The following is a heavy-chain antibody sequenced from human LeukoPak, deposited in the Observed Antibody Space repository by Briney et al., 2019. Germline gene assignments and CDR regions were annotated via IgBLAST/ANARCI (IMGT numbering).Heavy chain of an antibody. D-gene: IGHD1-26*01. CDR1: GFTFSSYA. CDR3: AREDPVGATALDY. CDR2: ISVTAGST. J-gene: IGHJ4*02. V-gene: IGHV3-23*01. Sequence: PGGSLRLSCAASGFTFSSYAMSWVRQAPGKGLEWVSAISVTAGSTYYADSVKGRFTISRDNSKNTLYLQMNSLRAEDTAVYYCAREDPVGATALDYWGQGTLVTVSS.